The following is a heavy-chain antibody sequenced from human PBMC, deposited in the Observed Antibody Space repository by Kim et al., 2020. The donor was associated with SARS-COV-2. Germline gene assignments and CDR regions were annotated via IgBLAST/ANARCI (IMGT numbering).Heavy chain of an antibody. CDR1: GFTFSIYS. V-gene: IGHV3-48*02. J-gene: IGHJ4*02. Sequence: GGSLRLSCAASGFTFSIYSIDWVRRAPGKGLEWIIYISSTSRNIYYADSVKGRFTVSRDNAENSVYLQMDSLTDEDTAIYYCARVGPSGYTFDYWGQGTPVTVPS. D-gene: IGHD2-2*02. CDR3: ARVGPSGYTFDY. CDR2: ISSTSRNI.